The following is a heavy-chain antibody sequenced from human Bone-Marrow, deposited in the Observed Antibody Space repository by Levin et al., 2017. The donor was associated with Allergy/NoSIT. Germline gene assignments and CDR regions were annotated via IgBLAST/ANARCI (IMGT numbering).Heavy chain of an antibody. Sequence: PMASVKVSCKPSGGTFNNYVIQWVRQAPGQGLEWMGAIIPNFGSPNYAQKFQGRVTITADASTTTVYMELSRLRSDDTARYYCARPPRGAGWNGVNVWGQGTTVIVSS. V-gene: IGHV1-69*13. CDR2: IIPNFGSP. CDR1: GGTFNNYV. D-gene: IGHD2-15*01. CDR3: ARPPRGAGWNGVNV. J-gene: IGHJ6*02.